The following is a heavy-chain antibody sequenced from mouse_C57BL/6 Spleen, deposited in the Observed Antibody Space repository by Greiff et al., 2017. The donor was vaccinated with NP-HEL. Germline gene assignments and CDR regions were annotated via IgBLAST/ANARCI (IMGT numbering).Heavy chain of an antibody. CDR2: INPSTSGT. CDR3: ARDDYDGA. Sequence: VQLQQSGPELVKPGASVKISCKASGYSFTGYYMHWVKQSSEKSLEWIGEINPSTSGTSYNQKFKGKATLTVDKSSSTAYMQLKSLTSEDSAVYYCARDDYDGAWGQGTTLTVSS. CDR1: GYSFTGYY. V-gene: IGHV1-43*01. J-gene: IGHJ2*01. D-gene: IGHD2-4*01.